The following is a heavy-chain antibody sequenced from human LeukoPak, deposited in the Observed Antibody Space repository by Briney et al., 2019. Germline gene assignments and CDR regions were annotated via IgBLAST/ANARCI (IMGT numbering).Heavy chain of an antibody. D-gene: IGHD3-22*01. Sequence: GGSLRLSCAASGFTFSGYGMYWVRQAPGKGLEWVSSITGSGDYTYYIDSVKGRFTISRDNSKNILYLQMNSLRGEDTALYYCAKDGLYYDGSAHVYYFDYWGQGTLVAVSS. CDR3: AKDGLYYDGSAHVYYFDY. J-gene: IGHJ4*02. V-gene: IGHV3-23*01. CDR1: GFTFSGYG. CDR2: ITGSGDYT.